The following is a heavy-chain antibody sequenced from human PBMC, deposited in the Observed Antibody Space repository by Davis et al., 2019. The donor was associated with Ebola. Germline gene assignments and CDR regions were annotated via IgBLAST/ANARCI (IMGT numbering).Heavy chain of an antibody. J-gene: IGHJ4*02. V-gene: IGHV4-39*07. Sequence: SETLSLTCTVSGGSISSSSYYWGWIRQPPGKGLEWIGTIYYSGSTNYNPSLKSRVTISVDTSKNQFSLKLSSVTAADTAVYYCARGMGDYSGYDSRFSIAVADEGVDYWGQGTLVTVSS. CDR2: IYYSGST. CDR3: ARGMGDYSGYDSRFSIAVADEGVDY. D-gene: IGHD5-12*01. CDR1: GGSISSSSYY.